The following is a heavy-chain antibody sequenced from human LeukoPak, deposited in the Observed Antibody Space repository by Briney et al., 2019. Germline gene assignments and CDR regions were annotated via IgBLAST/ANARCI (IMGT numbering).Heavy chain of an antibody. CDR2: IYPNSGVT. J-gene: IGHJ3*02. V-gene: IGHV1-2*02. CDR3: ARLWGKFDAFDI. Sequence: ASVKVSFKTSGYTFTGYYMHWVRQAPGQGLEWMGWIYPNSGVTNSPQKFQGRVTMTRDTSISTAYMELSSLRSDDTAVYYCARLWGKFDAFDIWGQGTMVTVSS. CDR1: GYTFTGYY. D-gene: IGHD7-27*01.